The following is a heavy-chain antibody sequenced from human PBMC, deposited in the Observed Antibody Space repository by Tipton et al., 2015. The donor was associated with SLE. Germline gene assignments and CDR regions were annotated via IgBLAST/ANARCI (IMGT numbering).Heavy chain of an antibody. CDR3: ARDVDIVATMGHSRAFDI. Sequence: TLSLTCAVYGGSFSGYYWSWIRQPAGKGLEWIGRIYTSGSTNYNPSLKSRVTMSVDTSKNQFSLKLSSVTAADTAVYYCARDVDIVATMGHSRAFDIWGQGTMVTVSS. J-gene: IGHJ3*02. V-gene: IGHV4-4*07. D-gene: IGHD5-12*01. CDR1: GGSFSGYY. CDR2: IYTSGST.